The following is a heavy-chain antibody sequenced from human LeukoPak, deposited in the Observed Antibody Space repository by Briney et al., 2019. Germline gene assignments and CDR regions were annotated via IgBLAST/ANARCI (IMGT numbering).Heavy chain of an antibody. V-gene: IGHV3-9*01. CDR3: VKSGGYATAIRYFDL. Sequence: GGSLRLSCAASGFSFGGYALHWVWQAPGKGLEWVASISWNSGDIVHADSVKGRFTISRDNAKNSLYLQMDSLRTEDTALYYCVKSGGYATAIRYFDLWGRGTLVTVSS. D-gene: IGHD2-21*02. J-gene: IGHJ2*01. CDR1: GFSFGGYA. CDR2: ISWNSGDI.